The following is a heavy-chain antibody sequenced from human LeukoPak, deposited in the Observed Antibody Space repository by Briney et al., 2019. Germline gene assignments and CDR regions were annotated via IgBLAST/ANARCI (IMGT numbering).Heavy chain of an antibody. D-gene: IGHD6-19*01. V-gene: IGHV3-7*04. CDR3: ARGRYSGGGIDN. CDR1: GFAFSTYW. CDR2: IKPDGSDK. J-gene: IGHJ4*02. Sequence: GGSLRLSCTASGFAFSTYWMTWVRQAPGKGLECVANIKPDGSDKYYVDSVKGRFTISRDNARNSLYLQLNSLRAKDTAVYYCARGRYSGGGIDNWGQGTRVTVSS.